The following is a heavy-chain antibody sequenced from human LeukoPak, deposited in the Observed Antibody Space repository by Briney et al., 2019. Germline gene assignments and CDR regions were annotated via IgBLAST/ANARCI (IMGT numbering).Heavy chain of an antibody. CDR3: ARDAYSVTTGYFDY. V-gene: IGHV4-31*03. J-gene: IGHJ4*02. Sequence: SETLSLTCTVSGGSISSGGYYWSWIRQHPGKGLEWIGYIYYSGSTYYNPSLKSRVTISVDTSRNQFSLKLSSVTAADTAVYYCARDAYSVTTGYFDYWGQGTLVTVSS. CDR1: GGSISSGGYY. D-gene: IGHD4-11*01. CDR2: IYYSGST.